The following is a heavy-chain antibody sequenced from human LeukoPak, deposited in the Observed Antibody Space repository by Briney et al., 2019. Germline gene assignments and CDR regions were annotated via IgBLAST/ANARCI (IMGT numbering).Heavy chain of an antibody. D-gene: IGHD2/OR15-2a*01. CDR1: GYTFTTYA. V-gene: IGHV1-3*04. CDR2: INTGNGNT. CDR3: ARHSLTYPAGFDY. J-gene: IGHJ4*02. Sequence: ASVKASCTASGYTFTTYAIHWVRQAPGQRLEWMGWINTGNGNTKHSQNFQGRVTITRDTSASTAYMELSSLRSEDTAVYYCARHSLTYPAGFDYWGQGTLVTVSS.